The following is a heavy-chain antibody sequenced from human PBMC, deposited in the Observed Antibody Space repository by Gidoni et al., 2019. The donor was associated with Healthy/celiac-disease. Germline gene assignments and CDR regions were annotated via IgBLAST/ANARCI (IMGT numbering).Heavy chain of an antibody. J-gene: IGHJ4*02. Sequence: EVQLLESGGGLVQPGGSLRLSCAASGFTFSSYAMSWVRQDPGKGLEWVSAISGSGGSTYYADSVKGRFTISRDNSKNTLYLQMNSLRAEDTAVYYCAKDRASIAAAGTGYYFDYWGQGTLVTVSS. CDR2: ISGSGGST. D-gene: IGHD6-13*01. CDR3: AKDRASIAAAGTGYYFDY. V-gene: IGHV3-23*01. CDR1: GFTFSSYA.